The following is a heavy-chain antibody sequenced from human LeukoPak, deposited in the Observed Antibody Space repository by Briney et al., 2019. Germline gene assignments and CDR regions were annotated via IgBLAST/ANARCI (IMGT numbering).Heavy chain of an antibody. CDR1: GFRFSSYA. Sequence: RGSLTNTCGASGFRFSSYAMSWVRQAPGKGLEWVSSISGRGGSTYYTDSVDGRFAISRDNSKSTLYLQMNSLGTDDTALYYCVKGGQNYDSRRFVNWGQ. D-gene: IGHD3-3*01. CDR3: VKGGQNYDSRRFVN. CDR2: ISGRGGST. V-gene: IGHV3-23*01. J-gene: IGHJ5*02.